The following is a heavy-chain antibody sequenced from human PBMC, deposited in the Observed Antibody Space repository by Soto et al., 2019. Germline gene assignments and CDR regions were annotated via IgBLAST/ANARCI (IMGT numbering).Heavy chain of an antibody. Sequence: SVKVSCKASGGTFSSYAISWVRQAPGQGLEWMGGIIPIFGTANYAQKFQGRVTITADKSTSTAYMELSSLRSEDTAVYYCASGAGDSSGYYANYYYYGMDVWGQGTTVTVSS. CDR1: GGTFSSYA. V-gene: IGHV1-69*06. CDR2: IIPIFGTA. D-gene: IGHD3-22*01. J-gene: IGHJ6*02. CDR3: ASGAGDSSGYYANYYYYGMDV.